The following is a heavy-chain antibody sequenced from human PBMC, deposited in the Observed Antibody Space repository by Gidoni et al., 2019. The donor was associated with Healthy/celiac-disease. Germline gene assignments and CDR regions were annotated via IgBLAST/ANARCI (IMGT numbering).Heavy chain of an antibody. V-gene: IGHV3-23*01. Sequence: EVQLLESGGGLVQPGGSLRLSCAASGFTFSSYAMSWVRQAPGKGLGWFSAIRGSGGSKYYADSVKGRFTISRENSKNTLYLQMNSLRAEDTAVYYCAKSAEGRAVEKDYWGQGTLVTVSS. D-gene: IGHD6-19*01. CDR1: GFTFSSYA. CDR2: IRGSGGSK. J-gene: IGHJ4*02. CDR3: AKSAEGRAVEKDY.